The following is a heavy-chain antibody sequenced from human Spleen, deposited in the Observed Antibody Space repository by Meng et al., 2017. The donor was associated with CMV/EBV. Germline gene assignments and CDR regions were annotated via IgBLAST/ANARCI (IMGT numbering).Heavy chain of an antibody. J-gene: IGHJ4*02. CDR1: GFTFSDYY. D-gene: IGHD7-27*01. V-gene: IGHV3-30-3*01. Sequence: GGSLRLSCAASGFTFSDYYMSWVRQAPGKGLEWVAIISKDGSIKYYADSVEGRFTISRDNSRNTVYLQMNSLRFEDTAVFYCARDTGMFDYWGQGTLVTVSS. CDR3: ARDTGMFDY. CDR2: ISKDGSIK.